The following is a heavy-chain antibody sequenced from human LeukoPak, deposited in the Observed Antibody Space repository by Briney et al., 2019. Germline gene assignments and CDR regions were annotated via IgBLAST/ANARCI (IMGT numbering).Heavy chain of an antibody. J-gene: IGHJ4*02. Sequence: GGSLRLSCAASGFTFSSYAMSWVRQAPGKGLEWVSAISGSGGSTYYADSVKGRFTISRDNSKNTLYLQMNSLRAEDTAVYYCAKGIYGYSYGLSDYWGQGTLVTVSS. CDR2: ISGSGGST. CDR1: GFTFSSYA. CDR3: AKGIYGYSYGLSDY. D-gene: IGHD5-18*01. V-gene: IGHV3-23*01.